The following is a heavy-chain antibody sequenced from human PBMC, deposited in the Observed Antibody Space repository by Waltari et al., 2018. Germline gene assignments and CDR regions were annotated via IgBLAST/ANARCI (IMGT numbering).Heavy chain of an antibody. CDR1: GDSISRGDFY. CDR2: IYRGGNS. D-gene: IGHD2-2*02. CDR3: AKDHGYSLPAGWFDP. V-gene: IGHV4-61*02. J-gene: IGHJ5*02. Sequence: QVQLQESGPGLVKPSQTLSLPCIVSGDSISRGDFYWSWIRQPAGKGLEWIGHIYRGGNSHYNPYLKMRVTISVDTTKNHLSLKLTSVTAADTAVYCWAKDHGYSLPAGWFDPWGQGTLVSVSS.